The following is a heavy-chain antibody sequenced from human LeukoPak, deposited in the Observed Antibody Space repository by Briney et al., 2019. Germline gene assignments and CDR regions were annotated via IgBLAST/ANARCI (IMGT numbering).Heavy chain of an antibody. V-gene: IGHV3-21*01. CDR2: ISSSSSYI. J-gene: IGHJ4*02. CDR3: ARDNGHNWNFDY. D-gene: IGHD1-20*01. Sequence: GGSLRFSCAASGFTFSSYSMNWVRQAPGKGLEWVSSISSSSSYIYYADSVKGRFTISRDNAKNSLYLQMNSLRAEDTAVYYCARDNGHNWNFDYWGQGTLVTVSS. CDR1: GFTFSSYS.